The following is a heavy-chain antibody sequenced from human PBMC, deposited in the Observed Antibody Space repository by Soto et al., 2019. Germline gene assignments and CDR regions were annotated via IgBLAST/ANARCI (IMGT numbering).Heavy chain of an antibody. J-gene: IGHJ4*02. CDR3: AREGNLGRWIQPLDS. D-gene: IGHD2-2*03. CDR1: GGSVSSTNW. Sequence: PSETLSLTCAVSGGSVSSTNWWSWVRQPPGKGLEWIGYIYYSGSTYYNPSLKSRVTISVDTSKNQFSLKLISVTTADTAVYFCAREGNLGRWIQPLDSWGQGTLVTVSS. CDR2: IYYSGST. V-gene: IGHV4-4*02.